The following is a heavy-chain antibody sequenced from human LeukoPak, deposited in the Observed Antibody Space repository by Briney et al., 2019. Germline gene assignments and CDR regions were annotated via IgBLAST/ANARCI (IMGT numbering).Heavy chain of an antibody. Sequence: ASVKAPCKASGYTFTSYYMHWVRQAPGQGLEWMGIINPSGGSTSYAQKFQGRVTMTRDTSTSTVYMELSSLRSEDTAVYYCARDINTFGGVIVIYYYYGMDVWGQGTTVTVSS. V-gene: IGHV1-46*01. CDR2: INPSGGST. CDR1: GYTFTSYY. J-gene: IGHJ6*02. D-gene: IGHD3-16*02. CDR3: ARDINTFGGVIVIYYYYGMDV.